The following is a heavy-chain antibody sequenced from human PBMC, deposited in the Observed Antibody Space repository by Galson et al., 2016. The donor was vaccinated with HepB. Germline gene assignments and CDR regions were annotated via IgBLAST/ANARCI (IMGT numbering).Heavy chain of an antibody. CDR3: ARQMREAFRSTAIAAGRRRNDFFDY. V-gene: IGHV4-34*01. J-gene: IGHJ4*02. D-gene: IGHD6-13*01. Sequence: SETLSLTCAVYRGSFSGYYWSWIRRPPGKGLEWIGESDHSGSSTYDPSLKSRVTISVDTSRNKFSLRLTSVTAADTGVYYCARQMREAFRSTAIAAGRRRNDFFDYWGQGTLVTVSS. CDR2: SDHSGSS. CDR1: RGSFSGYY.